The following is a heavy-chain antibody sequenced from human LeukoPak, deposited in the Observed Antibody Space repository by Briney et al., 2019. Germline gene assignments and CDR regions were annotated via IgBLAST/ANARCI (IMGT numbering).Heavy chain of an antibody. CDR3: AREGSSSWYYYYYGMDV. V-gene: IGHV1-8*01. CDR2: MNPNSGNT. D-gene: IGHD6-13*01. Sequence: GASVKVSCKASGYTFTSYDINWVRQATGQGLEWMGWMNPNSGNTGCAQKFQGRVTMTRNTSISTAYMELSSLRSEDTAVYYCAREGSSSWYYYYYGMDVWGQGTTVTVSS. CDR1: GYTFTSYD. J-gene: IGHJ6*02.